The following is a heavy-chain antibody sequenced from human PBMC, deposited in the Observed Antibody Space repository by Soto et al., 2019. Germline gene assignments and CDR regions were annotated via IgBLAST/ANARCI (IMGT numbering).Heavy chain of an antibody. CDR1: GGTFSSYA. Sequence: QVQLVQSGAEVKKPGSSVKVSCKASGGTFSSYAISWVRQAPGQGLEWMGGIIPIFGTANYARKFQGRVTITADESTSTAYMELSRLRSEDTAVYYCSSPRVGGPNYYGMDVWGQGTTVTVSS. CDR3: SSPRVGGPNYYGMDV. CDR2: IIPIFGTA. D-gene: IGHD3-10*01. V-gene: IGHV1-69*01. J-gene: IGHJ6*02.